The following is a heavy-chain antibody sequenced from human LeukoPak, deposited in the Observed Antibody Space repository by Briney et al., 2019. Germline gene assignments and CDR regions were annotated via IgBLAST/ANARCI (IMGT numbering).Heavy chain of an antibody. V-gene: IGHV3-21*04. D-gene: IGHD6-13*01. CDR3: VRVVTTSSGWYHFDN. J-gene: IGHJ4*02. CDR1: GFTFSSYS. Sequence: GGSLRLSLSASGFTFSSYSMNWVRQAPGKGLEWVSYISSSSSYIYYVDSVKGRFTISRDDSKNSLYLQLNSLKPEDTAVYYCVRVVTTSSGWYHFDNWGKGTLVTVSS. CDR2: ISSSSSYI.